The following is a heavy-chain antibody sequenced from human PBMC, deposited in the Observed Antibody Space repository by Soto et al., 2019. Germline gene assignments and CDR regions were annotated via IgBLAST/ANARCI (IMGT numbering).Heavy chain of an antibody. Sequence: QVQLVESGGGVVQPGRSLRLSCAASGFTFSRYGMHWVRQAPGKGLEWVAVISYDGSNKYYAASVKGRFAISRDNSKNALYLQMNSLRAGDTAVYYCATVEIVGATRRHFDLWGRGTLVTVSS. V-gene: IGHV3-30*03. CDR3: ATVEIVGATRRHFDL. CDR2: ISYDGSNK. D-gene: IGHD1-26*01. J-gene: IGHJ2*01. CDR1: GFTFSRYG.